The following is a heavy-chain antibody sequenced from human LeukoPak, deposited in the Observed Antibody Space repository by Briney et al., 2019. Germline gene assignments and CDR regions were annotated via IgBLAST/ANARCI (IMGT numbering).Heavy chain of an antibody. V-gene: IGHV4-39*07. CDR1: GGSISSSSYY. Sequence: SETLSLTCTVSGGSISSSSYYWGWIRQPPGKGLEWIGSIYYSGSTYYDPSLKSRVTISVDTSKNQFSLKLSSVTAADTAVYYCARGRGGYKGRWYYYYMDVLGKGTTVTVSS. D-gene: IGHD1-14*01. J-gene: IGHJ6*03. CDR3: ARGRGGYKGRWYYYYMDV. CDR2: IYYSGST.